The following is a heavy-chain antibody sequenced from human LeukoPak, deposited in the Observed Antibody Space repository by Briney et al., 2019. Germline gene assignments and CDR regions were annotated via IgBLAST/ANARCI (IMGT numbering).Heavy chain of an antibody. V-gene: IGHV3-23*01. CDR1: GFTFSSYA. Sequence: GGSLRLSCAASGFTFSSYAMSWVRQAPGKGLEGVSATSGSGGSTYYADSVKGRFTISRDNSKNTLYLQMNSLRAEDTAVYYCANMIITHSDYWGQGTLVTVSS. CDR2: TSGSGGST. D-gene: IGHD3-16*01. J-gene: IGHJ4*02. CDR3: ANMIITHSDY.